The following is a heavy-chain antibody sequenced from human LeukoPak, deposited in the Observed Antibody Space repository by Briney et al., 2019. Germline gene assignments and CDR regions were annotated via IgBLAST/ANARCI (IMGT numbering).Heavy chain of an antibody. J-gene: IGHJ4*01. CDR3: ATVGYSNYYFDY. CDR1: GYTLTELS. V-gene: IGHV1-24*01. CDR2: FDPEDGET. Sequence: ASVKVSCKVSGYTLTELSMHWVRQAPGKGLEWMGGFDPEDGETIYAQKFQGRVTMTEDTSTDTAYMELSSLRSEDTAVYYCATVGYSNYYFDYWGQEPWSPSPQ. D-gene: IGHD4-11*01.